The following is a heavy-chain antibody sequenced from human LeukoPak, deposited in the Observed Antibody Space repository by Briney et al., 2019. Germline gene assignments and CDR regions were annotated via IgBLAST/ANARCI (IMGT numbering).Heavy chain of an antibody. Sequence: GSSVKVSYKASGGTFSSYAISWVRQAPGQGLEWMGGIIPIFGTANYAQKFQGRVTITTDESTSTAYMELSSLRSEDTAVYYCARGGLVVPAAIVHYYYYMDVWGKGTTVTVSS. D-gene: IGHD2-2*02. CDR2: IIPIFGTA. CDR3: ARGGLVVPAAIVHYYYYMDV. CDR1: GGTFSSYA. J-gene: IGHJ6*03. V-gene: IGHV1-69*05.